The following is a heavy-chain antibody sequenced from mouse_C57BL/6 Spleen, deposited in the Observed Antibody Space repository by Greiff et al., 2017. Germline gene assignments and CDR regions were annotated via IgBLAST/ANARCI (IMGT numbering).Heavy chain of an antibody. J-gene: IGHJ1*03. Sequence: VTLKVCGPGILQPSQTLSLTCSFSGFSLSTFGMGVGWIRQPSGKGLEWLAHIWWDADKYYNPALTSRLTISKATSKNQVFLKIANVDTADTATYYCARIESPYYGSSSLYFDVWGTGTTVTVSS. D-gene: IGHD1-1*01. CDR1: GFSLSTFGMG. CDR2: IWWDADK. CDR3: ARIESPYYGSSSLYFDV. V-gene: IGHV8-8*01.